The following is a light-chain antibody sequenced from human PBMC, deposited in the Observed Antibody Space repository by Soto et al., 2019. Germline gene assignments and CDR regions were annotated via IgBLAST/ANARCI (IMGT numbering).Light chain of an antibody. CDR2: WAS. V-gene: IGKV4-1*01. J-gene: IGKJ1*01. Sequence: DIVMTQSPDSLAVSLGERATINCTSSQNVLYSSNKNYLAWFQQKPGQPPKLLIYWASTRESGVPDRFSGSGSGTDFTLTISSLQAEDVAVYYCQQYYSTPWTFGQGTKVKIK. CDR1: QNVLYSSNKNY. CDR3: QQYYSTPWT.